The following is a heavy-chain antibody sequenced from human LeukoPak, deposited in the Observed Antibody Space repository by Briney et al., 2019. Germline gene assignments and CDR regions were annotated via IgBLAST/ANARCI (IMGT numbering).Heavy chain of an antibody. CDR1: GYRFTSYW. D-gene: IGHD3-16*02. Sequence: GESLKISCKGSGYRFTSYWIGWVRQMPGKGLERMGIIYPGDSDTSYSPSFQGQVTISADKSINTAYLQWSNLKASDTAMYYCVRPTGGYLNFWGQGTLVTVSS. CDR2: IYPGDSDT. CDR3: VRPTGGYLNF. V-gene: IGHV5-51*01. J-gene: IGHJ4*02.